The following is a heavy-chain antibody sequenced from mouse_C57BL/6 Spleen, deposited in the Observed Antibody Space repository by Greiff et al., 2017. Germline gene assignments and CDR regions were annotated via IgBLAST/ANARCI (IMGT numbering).Heavy chain of an antibody. D-gene: IGHD4-1*01. V-gene: IGHV1-50*01. CDR1: GYTFTSYW. J-gene: IGHJ3*01. CDR3: GGTGPAWFAY. CDR2: IDPSDSYT. Sequence: QVQLQQPGAELVKPGASVKLSCKASGYTFTSYWMQWVKQRPGQGLEWIGEIDPSDSYTNSNQKFKGKATLTVDTSSSTAYMQLSSRTSEYTAVYYCGGTGPAWFAYWGQGTLVTVSA.